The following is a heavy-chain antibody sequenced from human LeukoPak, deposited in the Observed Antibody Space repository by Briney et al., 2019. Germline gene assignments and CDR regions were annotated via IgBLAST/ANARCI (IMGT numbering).Heavy chain of an antibody. Sequence: SETLSLTCVVSGYSISSGYYWGWIRQPPGKGLEWIGSIYHSGRTYYNPSLMGRVTLSVDTSKNQVSLRLSSVTAADTAVYYCARSQGNEGMGYWGQGTLVTVSS. CDR3: ARSQGNEGMGY. V-gene: IGHV4-38-2*01. CDR1: GYSISSGYY. J-gene: IGHJ4*02. CDR2: IYHSGRT. D-gene: IGHD1-1*01.